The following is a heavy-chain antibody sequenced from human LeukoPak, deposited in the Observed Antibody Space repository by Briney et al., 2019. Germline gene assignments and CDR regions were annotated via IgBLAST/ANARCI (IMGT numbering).Heavy chain of an antibody. Sequence: ASVKVSCKASGYTFTSYYMHWVRQAPGQGLEWMGIINTSGGSTSYAQKFQGRVTMTRDTSTSTVYMELSSLRSEDTAVYYCARVDTYYDFWSGYYYYYGMDVWGQGTTVTVSS. CDR3: ARVDTYYDFWSGYYYYYGMDV. J-gene: IGHJ6*02. CDR1: GYTFTSYY. CDR2: INTSGGST. V-gene: IGHV1-46*01. D-gene: IGHD3-3*01.